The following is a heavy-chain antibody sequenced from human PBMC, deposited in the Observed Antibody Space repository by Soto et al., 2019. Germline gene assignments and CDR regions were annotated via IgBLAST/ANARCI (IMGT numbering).Heavy chain of an antibody. D-gene: IGHD2-2*01. J-gene: IGHJ6*02. Sequence: SETLSLTCTVSGDSISTDYWSWIRQSPGKGLEWIGTMYYGVNTYYNPSLESRVTISVDTPKNQFSLELSSVAAADTAVYSCARHPGYFIGSSCYGHYPMDFWGQGSTVPVSS. V-gene: IGHV4-39*01. CDR2: MYYGVNT. CDR1: GDSISTDY. CDR3: ARHPGYFIGSSCYGHYPMDF.